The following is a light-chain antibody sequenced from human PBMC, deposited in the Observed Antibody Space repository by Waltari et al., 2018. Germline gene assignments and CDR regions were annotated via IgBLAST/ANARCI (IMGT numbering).Light chain of an antibody. V-gene: IGLV2-23*02. CDR3: CAYGTTTTHWL. CDR1: STYTGLHNF. CDR2: EVT. Sequence: HSALTQPAFVSGSPGPSIPLPCTGTSTYTGLHNFVSWSQQHPGKAPQVLIYEVTIPSSGISDRFSGSTSGNTASLTISGLQADDEADYYCCAYGTTTTHWLFGGGTRLTVL. J-gene: IGLJ3*02.